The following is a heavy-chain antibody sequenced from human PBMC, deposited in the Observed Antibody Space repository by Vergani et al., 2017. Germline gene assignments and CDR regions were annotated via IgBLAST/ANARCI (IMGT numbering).Heavy chain of an antibody. CDR2: IIPIFGTA. D-gene: IGHD6-19*01. V-gene: IGHV1-69*01. J-gene: IGHJ4*02. CDR3: ASVYSSGWYGGLGY. CDR1: GGTFRSYA. Sequence: QVQLVQSGAEVKKPGSSVKVSCKASGGTFRSYAISWVRQAPGQGLEWMGGIIPIFGTANYAQKFQGRVTITADESTSTAYMELSSLRSEDTAVYYCASVYSSGWYGGLGYWGQGTLVTVSS.